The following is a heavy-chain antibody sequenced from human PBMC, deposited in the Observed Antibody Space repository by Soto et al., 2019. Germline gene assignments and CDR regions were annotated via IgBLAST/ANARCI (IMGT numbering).Heavy chain of an antibody. J-gene: IGHJ3*02. D-gene: IGHD6-19*01. V-gene: IGHV4-39*01. CDR1: GGSISSRSDY. CDR3: ARRDQWLVNDAFDI. Sequence: SETLSLTCTVSGGSISSRSDYWGWIRQPPGKGLEWIGSIYYSGSTYYNPSLKSRVTISVDTSKNQFSLKLSSVTAADTAVYYCARRDQWLVNDAFDIWGQGTMVTVSS. CDR2: IYYSGST.